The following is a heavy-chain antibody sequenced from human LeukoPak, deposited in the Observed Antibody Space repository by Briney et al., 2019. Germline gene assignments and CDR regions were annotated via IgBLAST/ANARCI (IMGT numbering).Heavy chain of an antibody. Sequence: SETLSLTCAVSGYSISSGYYGGWIRQPPGKGLEWIGSIYHSGSTYYNPSLKSRVTISVDTSKNQFSLKLSSVTAADTAVYYCARVANWSLGAYYYYYYTDVWGKGTTVTVSS. D-gene: IGHD1-1*01. CDR3: ARVANWSLGAYYYYYYTDV. CDR1: GYSISSGYY. CDR2: IYHSGST. J-gene: IGHJ6*03. V-gene: IGHV4-38-2*01.